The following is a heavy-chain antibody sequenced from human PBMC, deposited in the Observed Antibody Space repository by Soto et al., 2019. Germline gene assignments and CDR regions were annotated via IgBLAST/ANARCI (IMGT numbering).Heavy chain of an antibody. CDR1: GFTFSDYS. CDR2: ITGSSTTI. V-gene: IGHV3-48*02. Sequence: GSLRLSCDVSGFTFSDYSMNWVRQAPGKGLEWVSFITGSSTTIYYADSVRGRFTISRDNAKNSLHLQMNSLRDEDTAVYFCARDRRLITAGVFDSWGQGTLVTVSS. D-gene: IGHD3-10*01. CDR3: ARDRRLITAGVFDS. J-gene: IGHJ4*02.